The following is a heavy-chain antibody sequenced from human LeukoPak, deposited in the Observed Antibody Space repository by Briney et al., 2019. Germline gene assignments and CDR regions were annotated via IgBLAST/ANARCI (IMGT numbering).Heavy chain of an antibody. D-gene: IGHD1-26*01. J-gene: IGHJ4*02. Sequence: PGRSLRLSCAASGFTFDDYAMHWVRQAPGKGLEWVSGISWNSGSIGYADSVKGRFTISRDNAKNSLYLQMNSLRAEDTALYYCMGSSVSVDYWGQGTLVTVSS. CDR1: GFTFDDYA. V-gene: IGHV3-9*01. CDR2: ISWNSGSI. CDR3: MGSSVSVDY.